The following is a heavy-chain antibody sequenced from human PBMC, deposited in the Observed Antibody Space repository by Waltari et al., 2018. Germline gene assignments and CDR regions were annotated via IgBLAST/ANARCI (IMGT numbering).Heavy chain of an antibody. CDR1: GYAFNTYA. D-gene: IGHD4-17*01. CDR3: ARDNVNYGDFSSDV. J-gene: IGHJ6*02. Sequence: QAQLVQSGSELKTPGASVKGSCKASGYAFNTYAINWVRQAPGQGLEWMGWINTKTGIPTYAQGFTGRFVFSLDASDRTTSLQINSLKTEDTAVYYCARDNVNYGDFSSDVWGQGTTVTVSS. V-gene: IGHV7-4-1*02. CDR2: INTKTGIP.